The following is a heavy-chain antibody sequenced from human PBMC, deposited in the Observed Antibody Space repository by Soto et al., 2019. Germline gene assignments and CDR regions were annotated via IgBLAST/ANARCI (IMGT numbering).Heavy chain of an antibody. CDR3: ARAGWLLLQYFDY. V-gene: IGHV4-39*01. Sequence: PSETLSLTCTVSGGSIISSSYYWVWIRQPPGKGLEWIGSIYYSGSTYYNPSLKSRVTISVDTSKNQFSLKLSSVTAADTAVYYCARAGWLLLQYFDYWGQGALVTVS. CDR2: IYYSGST. J-gene: IGHJ4*02. D-gene: IGHD3-22*01. CDR1: GGSIISSSYY.